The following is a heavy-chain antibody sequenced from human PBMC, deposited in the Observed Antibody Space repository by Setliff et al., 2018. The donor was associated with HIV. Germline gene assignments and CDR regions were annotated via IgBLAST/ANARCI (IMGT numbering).Heavy chain of an antibody. CDR1: GYSFTDYY. V-gene: IGHV1-2*02. J-gene: IGHJ4*02. CDR2: INPKSDGT. Sequence: ASVKVSCKASGYSFTDYYIHWVRQAPGQGLEWMGWINPKSDGTNYAQKFQGRVTMTRDTSISTAYMELSRLRSDDTAVYYCARDYYDSSGYIFFPGLPDYWGQGTLVTVPQ. D-gene: IGHD3-22*01. CDR3: ARDYYDSSGYIFFPGLPDY.